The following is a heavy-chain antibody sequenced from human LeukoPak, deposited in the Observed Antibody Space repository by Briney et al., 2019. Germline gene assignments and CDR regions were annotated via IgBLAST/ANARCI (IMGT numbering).Heavy chain of an antibody. D-gene: IGHD2-15*01. CDR1: GDSIFSTTYY. Sequence: SETLSLTCTVSGDSIFSTTYYWGWIRQPPGKGLEWIGSIFHSGSTYYNPSLKSRVTMSVDTSKNQLSLSLRSVTAADTAVYYCARGSMIFGMDVWGQGTTVTVSS. CDR2: IFHSGST. V-gene: IGHV4-39*02. J-gene: IGHJ6*02. CDR3: ARGSMIFGMDV.